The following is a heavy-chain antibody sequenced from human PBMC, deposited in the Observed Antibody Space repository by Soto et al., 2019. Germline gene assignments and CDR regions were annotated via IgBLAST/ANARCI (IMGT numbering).Heavy chain of an antibody. CDR2: VIPISGTT. D-gene: IGHD2-15*01. V-gene: IGHV1-69*13. CDR3: ARGYCSGGNCYSGMDV. Sequence: SVKVSCKASGGTFSTHAIIWVRQAPGHGLEWMGGVIPISGTTYYTQKFQGRVTITADEPTSTAFMELSSLKSEDTAVFYCARGYCSGGNCYSGMDVWGQGTMVTVSS. CDR1: GGTFSTHA. J-gene: IGHJ6*02.